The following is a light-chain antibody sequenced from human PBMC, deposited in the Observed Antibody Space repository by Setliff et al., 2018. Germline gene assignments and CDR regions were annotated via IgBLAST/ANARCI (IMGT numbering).Light chain of an antibody. CDR1: SSDIGAYDY. V-gene: IGLV2-14*03. CDR3: SSYSTRTSLDV. CDR2: DVS. Sequence: QSALTQPASVSGSPGQSITIYCIGSSSDIGAYDYVAWYQQHPGKAPKLMIYDVSHRPSVVSHRFSASKSGNTASLTISGLQVEDEADYYCSSYSTRTSLDVFGTGTKVTVL. J-gene: IGLJ1*01.